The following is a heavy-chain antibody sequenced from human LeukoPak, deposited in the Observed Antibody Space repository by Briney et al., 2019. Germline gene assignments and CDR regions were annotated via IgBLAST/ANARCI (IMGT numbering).Heavy chain of an antibody. CDR1: GGSISSSSYY. Sequence: SETLSLTCTVSGGSISSSSYYWGWIRQPPGKGLEWIGRSYYSGSTYYNPSLKSRGTISVDTSKNQFSLKLSSVTAADTAVYYCARKFSYYDSSGYPAYYYYGMDVWGQGTTVTVSS. CDR3: ARKFSYYDSSGYPAYYYYGMDV. D-gene: IGHD3-22*01. CDR2: SYYSGST. V-gene: IGHV4-39*01. J-gene: IGHJ6*02.